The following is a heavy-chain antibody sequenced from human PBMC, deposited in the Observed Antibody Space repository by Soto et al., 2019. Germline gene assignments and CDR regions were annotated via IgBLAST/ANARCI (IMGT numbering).Heavy chain of an antibody. CDR2: INHSGST. CDR1: GGSFSGYY. Sequence: SETLSLTCAVYGGSFSGYYWSWIRQPPGKGLEWIGEINHSGSTNYNPSLKSRVTISVDTSKNQFSLKLSSVTAADTAVYYCARWPQYAIAVAGRAFDTWGQGTMVT. V-gene: IGHV4-34*01. D-gene: IGHD6-19*01. CDR3: ARWPQYAIAVAGRAFDT. J-gene: IGHJ3*02.